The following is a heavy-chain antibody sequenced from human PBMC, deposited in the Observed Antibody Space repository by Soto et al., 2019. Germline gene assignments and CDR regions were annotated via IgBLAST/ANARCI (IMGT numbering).Heavy chain of an antibody. V-gene: IGHV1-46*01. J-gene: IGHJ4*01. CDR1: GYTFTNFY. D-gene: IGHD7-27*01. CDR3: VRGEIWAGETDY. Sequence: QVQLVQSGAEVKKPGASVKVSCKASGYTFTNFYMNWVRQAPGQGLEWMGIIRPSTGATNYAQKFQARVTLTRDTSTSTLYMDLSRLTSEDTAVYYCVRGEIWAGETDYWGQGTLVTVSS. CDR2: IRPSTGAT.